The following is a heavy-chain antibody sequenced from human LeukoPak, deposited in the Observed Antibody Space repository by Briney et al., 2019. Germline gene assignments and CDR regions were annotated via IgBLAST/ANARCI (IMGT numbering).Heavy chain of an antibody. CDR3: ARVDCSGGSCYAFDI. Sequence: PSETLSLTCTVSGGSISSYYWSWIRQPPGKVLEWIGYIYYSGSTNYNPSLKSRVTISVDTSKNQFSLKLSSVTAAGTAVYYCARVDCSGGSCYAFDIWGQGTMVTVSS. D-gene: IGHD2-15*01. J-gene: IGHJ3*02. CDR1: GGSISSYY. V-gene: IGHV4-59*01. CDR2: IYYSGST.